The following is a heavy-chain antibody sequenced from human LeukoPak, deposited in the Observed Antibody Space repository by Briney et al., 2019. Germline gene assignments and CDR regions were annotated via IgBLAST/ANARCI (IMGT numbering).Heavy chain of an antibody. CDR2: IYRNDDK. Sequence: SGPTLVNPTQTLTLTCTFSGFSRSTSGVGVGWIRQPPGKALEWLALIYRNDDKRYSPSLKSRLTITKDNSKNQVVLTMTNMDSVDTATYYCALGYCSSTSCYNPYFDYWGQGTLVTVSS. D-gene: IGHD2-2*02. V-gene: IGHV2-5*01. CDR1: GFSRSTSGVG. CDR3: ALGYCSSTSCYNPYFDY. J-gene: IGHJ4*02.